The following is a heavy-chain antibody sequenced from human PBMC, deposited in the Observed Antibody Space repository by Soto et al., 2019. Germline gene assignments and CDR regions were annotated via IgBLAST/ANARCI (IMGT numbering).Heavy chain of an antibody. J-gene: IGHJ4*02. Sequence: QVQLVPSGAEVKKPGSSVKVSCKASGGTFSSYAISWVRQAPGQGLEWMGGIIPIFGTANYAQKFQGRVTITADESTSTAYMELSSLRSEDTAVYYCARGDHYYGSGLLADYFDYWGQGTLVTVSS. V-gene: IGHV1-69*01. CDR3: ARGDHYYGSGLLADYFDY. D-gene: IGHD3-10*01. CDR2: IIPIFGTA. CDR1: GGTFSSYA.